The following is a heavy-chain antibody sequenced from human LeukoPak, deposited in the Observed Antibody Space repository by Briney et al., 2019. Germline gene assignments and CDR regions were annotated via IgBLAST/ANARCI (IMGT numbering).Heavy chain of an antibody. CDR1: GFTFSSYG. CDR2: RWFDGSNK. D-gene: IGHD7-27*01. J-gene: IGHJ4*02. Sequence: PVRSLRLSCAASGFTFSSYGMHWVRQAPAKGLEWVAVRWFDGSNKHYADSGKGRFTISRDNSKNTLYLQMNSLRAEDTAVYYCARDRDWGCSYCSYWGQGALVTVSS. CDR3: ARDRDWGCSYCSY. V-gene: IGHV3-33*01.